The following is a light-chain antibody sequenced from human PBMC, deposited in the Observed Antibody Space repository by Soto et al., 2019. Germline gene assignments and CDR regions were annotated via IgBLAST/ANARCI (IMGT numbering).Light chain of an antibody. V-gene: IGKV1-27*01. J-gene: IGKJ1*01. CDR1: QGISNY. CDR2: AAS. Sequence: DIQMTQSPSSLSASVGDRVTITCRASQGISNYLAWYQQKPGKVPKLLIYAASTLQTGVPSRFRGSGSGIDFTLTISSLQPEDVATYFCQKYNSALWTFRQGTKVEIK. CDR3: QKYNSALWT.